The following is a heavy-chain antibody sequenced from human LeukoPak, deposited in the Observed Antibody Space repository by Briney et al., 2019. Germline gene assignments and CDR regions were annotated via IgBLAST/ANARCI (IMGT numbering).Heavy chain of an antibody. Sequence: GGSLRLSCAASGFTFSSYEMNWVRQAPGKGLEWVSYISSSGSTIYYADSVKGRFTISRDNAKNSLYLQMNSLRAEDTAVYYCARGRPPGAHYMDVWGKGTTVTVSS. V-gene: IGHV3-48*03. J-gene: IGHJ6*03. CDR3: ARGRPPGAHYMDV. CDR1: GFTFSSYE. CDR2: ISSSGSTI. D-gene: IGHD1-14*01.